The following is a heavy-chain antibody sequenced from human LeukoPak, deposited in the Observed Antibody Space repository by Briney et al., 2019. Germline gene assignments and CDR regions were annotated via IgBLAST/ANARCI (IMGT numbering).Heavy chain of an antibody. D-gene: IGHD3-16*01. CDR1: GGTFSSYT. CDR3: ARIGRWGTQVDY. J-gene: IGHJ4*02. Sequence: VASVKVSCKASGGTFSSYTISWVRQAPGQGLEWMGRIIPILGIANYAQKFQGRVTITAGKSTSTAYMELSSLRSEDTAVYYCARIGRWGTQVDYWGQGTLVTVSS. V-gene: IGHV1-69*02. CDR2: IIPILGIA.